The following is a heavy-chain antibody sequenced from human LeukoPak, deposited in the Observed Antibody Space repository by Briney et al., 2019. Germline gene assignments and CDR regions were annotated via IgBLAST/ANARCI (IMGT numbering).Heavy chain of an antibody. D-gene: IGHD6-13*01. J-gene: IGHJ4*02. Sequence: GGTLRLSCAASGFTFSSYAMSWVRQAPGKGLEWVSTISNSDYNTYYADSVKGRFTISRDNSQNTLYLQMNSLRAEDTAVFYCAHWGIATAGPPGWKDYWGQGTLVTVSS. CDR1: GFTFSSYA. CDR3: AHWGIATAGPPGWKDY. V-gene: IGHV3-23*01. CDR2: ISNSDYNT.